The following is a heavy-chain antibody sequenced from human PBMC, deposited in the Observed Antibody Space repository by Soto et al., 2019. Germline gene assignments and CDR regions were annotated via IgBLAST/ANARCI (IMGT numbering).Heavy chain of an antibody. CDR3: ARPRYSVGTSGYYPFDY. J-gene: IGHJ4*02. CDR1: GGSFICYY. D-gene: IGHD3-22*01. Sequence: PSESLYLTCAGYGGSFICYYWSWIRQPPGEGLECIGEINHSGTSHYNPSLKSRFTISVDTSKNQFSLKLTSVTAADTAVYYCARPRYSVGTSGYYPFDYWGQGTLVTVSS. V-gene: IGHV4-34*01. CDR2: INHSGTS.